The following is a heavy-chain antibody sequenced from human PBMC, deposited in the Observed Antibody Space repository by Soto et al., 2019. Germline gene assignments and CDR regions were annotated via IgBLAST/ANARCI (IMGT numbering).Heavy chain of an antibody. V-gene: IGHV4-61*01. CDR1: GGSVSSGSYY. CDR3: PRVLVVVVPAAMLPEYYFDY. CDR2: IYYSGST. Sequence: SETLSLTCTVSGGSVSSGSYYWSWIRQPPGKGLEWIGYIYYSGSTNYNPSLKSRVTISVDTSKNQFSLKLSSVTAADTAVYYCPRVLVVVVPAAMLPEYYFDYWGQGTLVTVSS. D-gene: IGHD2-2*01. J-gene: IGHJ4*02.